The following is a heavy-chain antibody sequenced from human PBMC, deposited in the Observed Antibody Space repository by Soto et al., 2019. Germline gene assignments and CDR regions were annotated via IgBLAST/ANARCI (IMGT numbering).Heavy chain of an antibody. J-gene: IGHJ6*02. CDR3: ARDTVIPGEYTNNYYYYGMDV. CDR1: GGSISGGGCY. Sequence: SETLSLTCTVSGGSISGGGCYLSWIRQHPGKGLEWFGYIYYSGSTYYNPSLKSRVTISVDTSKNQFSLKLSSVTAADTAVYYCARDTVIPGEYTNNYYYYGMDVWGQGTTVTVSS. D-gene: IGHD4-17*01. V-gene: IGHV4-31*03. CDR2: IYYSGST.